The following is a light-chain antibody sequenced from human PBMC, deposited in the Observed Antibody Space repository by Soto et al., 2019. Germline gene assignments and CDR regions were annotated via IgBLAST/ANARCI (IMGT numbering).Light chain of an antibody. CDR2: KAT. CDR3: QRYNDYQYI. V-gene: IGKV1-5*03. Sequence: DIQTTQSPSTLSASVGDRVTITCRASQSITTWLAWYQQKPGKAPKLLIYKATNLQSGVPSRFSGSGSGTEFSLTISSLQPDDFATYYCQRYNDYQYIFGQGTKLEIK. CDR1: QSITTW. J-gene: IGKJ2*01.